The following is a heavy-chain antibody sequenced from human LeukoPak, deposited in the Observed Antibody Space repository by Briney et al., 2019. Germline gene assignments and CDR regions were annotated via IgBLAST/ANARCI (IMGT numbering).Heavy chain of an antibody. V-gene: IGHV1-69*13. CDR3: ARDGDNGSYCSW. CDR2: IIPIFGTA. CDR1: GGTFSSYA. Sequence: ASVKVSCKASGGTFSSYAISWVRQAPGQGLEWMGGIIPIFGTANYAQKFQGRVTITADESTSTAYMELSSLRSEDTAVYYCARDGDNGSYCSWWGQGTLVTVSS. D-gene: IGHD1-26*01. J-gene: IGHJ4*02.